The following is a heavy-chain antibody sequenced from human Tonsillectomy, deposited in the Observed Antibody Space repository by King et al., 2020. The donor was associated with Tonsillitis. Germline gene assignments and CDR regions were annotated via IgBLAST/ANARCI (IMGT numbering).Heavy chain of an antibody. CDR3: ARGVDF. J-gene: IGHJ4*02. Sequence: VQLVESGAEVKKPGASVKVSCKASGYTFTNYDINWVRQGTGQGLEXMXXXXPGRGDADXSQKXXAGVAMTRNTSXSTAYMELRSLRSEDTAVYYCARGVDFWGQGTLVTVSS. V-gene: IGHV1-8*02. CDR1: GYTFTNYD. CDR2: XXPGRGDA.